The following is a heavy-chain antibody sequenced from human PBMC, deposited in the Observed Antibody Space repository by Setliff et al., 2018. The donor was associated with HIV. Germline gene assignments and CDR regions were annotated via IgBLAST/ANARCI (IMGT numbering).Heavy chain of an antibody. CDR2: IGAVGSPT. D-gene: IGHD3-9*01. V-gene: IGHV3-23*01. J-gene: IGHJ3*02. CDR3: AKAFDFGVGAFDI. CDR1: GFTFSRYA. Sequence: GGSLRLSCAASGFTFSRYAMGWVRQAAGKGLEWVSTIGAVGSPTHYAESVKGRFTISKDNSKDTLYLQMSSLRDEDTAVYYCAKAFDFGVGAFDIWGQGTVVTVSS.